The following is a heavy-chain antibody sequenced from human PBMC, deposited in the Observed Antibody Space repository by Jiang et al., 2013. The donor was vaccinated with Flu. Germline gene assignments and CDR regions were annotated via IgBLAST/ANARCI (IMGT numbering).Heavy chain of an antibody. CDR3: ARQVSSSWYFDY. V-gene: IGHV5-51*01. CDR1: GYSLTSYW. Sequence: SLKISCKGSGYSLTSYWIGWVRQMPGKAGVDGIIYPGDSDTRYSPSFQGQVTISADKSISTAYLQWSSLKASDTAMYYCARQVSSSWYFDYWGQGTLVTVSS. J-gene: IGHJ4*02. CDR2: IYPGDSDT. D-gene: IGHD6-13*01.